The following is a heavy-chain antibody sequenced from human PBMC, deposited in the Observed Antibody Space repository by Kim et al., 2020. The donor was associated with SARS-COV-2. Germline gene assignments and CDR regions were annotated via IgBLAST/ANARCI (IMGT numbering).Heavy chain of an antibody. D-gene: IGHD6-19*01. CDR3: ARRSKGSSGWYGTYYFDY. CDR1: GGSISSSSYY. Sequence: SETLSLTCTVSGGSISSSSYYWGWIRQPPGKGLEWIVSIYYSGSTYYNPSLKSRVTISVDTSKNQFSLKLSSVTAADTAVYYCARRSKGSSGWYGTYYFDYWGQGTLVTVSS. J-gene: IGHJ4*02. V-gene: IGHV4-39*01. CDR2: IYYSGST.